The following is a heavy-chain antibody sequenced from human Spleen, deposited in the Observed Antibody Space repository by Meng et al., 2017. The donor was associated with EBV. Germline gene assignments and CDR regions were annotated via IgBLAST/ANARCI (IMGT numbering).Heavy chain of an antibody. D-gene: IGHD3-10*01. CDR2: SYWDDDK. CDR3: AHSPRRFGEYYDY. V-gene: IGHV2-5*08. CDR1: GGSIRNNGYF. J-gene: IGHJ4*02. Sequence: LSLTCAVSGGSIRNNGYFWSWIRKPPGKALEWLALSYWDDDKRYSPSLKSRLTITKDTSKNHVVLTMTNMDPVDTATYHCAHSPRRFGEYYDYWGQGTLVTVSS.